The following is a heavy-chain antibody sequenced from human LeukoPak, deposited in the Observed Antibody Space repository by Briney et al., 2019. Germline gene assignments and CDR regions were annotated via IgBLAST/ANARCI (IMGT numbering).Heavy chain of an antibody. CDR3: ARGGRRAWFGELNRNYYMDV. J-gene: IGHJ6*03. V-gene: IGHV3-21*01. CDR2: ISSGTSYI. CDR1: GFTFNTYT. Sequence: GGSLRLSCAASGFTFNTYTMNWVRQAPGKGLEWVSSISSGTSYIYYADSVKGRFTISRDNAKNSLYLQMNSLRAEDTAVYYCARGGRRAWFGELNRNYYMDVWGKGTTVTVSS. D-gene: IGHD3-10*01.